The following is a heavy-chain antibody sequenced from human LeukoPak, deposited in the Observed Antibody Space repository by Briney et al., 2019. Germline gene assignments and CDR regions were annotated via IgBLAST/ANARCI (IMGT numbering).Heavy chain of an antibody. Sequence: GASVKVSCKASGYTFTGYYMHWVRQAPGQGLEWMGWIIPNSGGTNYAQKFQGWVTMTRDTSISTAYMELSRLKSDDTAMYYCAREISYCGGDCYPSPTFDYWGQGTLVTVSS. CDR1: GYTFTGYY. D-gene: IGHD2-21*02. CDR2: IIPNSGGT. J-gene: IGHJ4*02. V-gene: IGHV1-2*04. CDR3: AREISYCGGDCYPSPTFDY.